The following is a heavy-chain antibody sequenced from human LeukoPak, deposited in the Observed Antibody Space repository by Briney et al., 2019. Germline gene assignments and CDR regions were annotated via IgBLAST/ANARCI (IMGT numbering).Heavy chain of an antibody. CDR3: ARDRVVRYYYDSSGYYAYYYYGMDV. J-gene: IGHJ6*02. D-gene: IGHD3-22*01. V-gene: IGHV1-69*13. CDR2: IIPIFGTA. Sequence: SVKVSCKASGGTFSSYAISWVRPAPGQGLEWMGGIIPIFGTANYAQKFQGRVTITADGSTSTAYMELSSLRSEDTAVYYCARDRVVRYYYDSSGYYAYYYYGMDVWGQGTTVTVSS. CDR1: GGTFSSYA.